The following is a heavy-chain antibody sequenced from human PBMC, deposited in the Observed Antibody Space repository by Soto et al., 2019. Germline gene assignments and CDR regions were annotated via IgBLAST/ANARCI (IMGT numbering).Heavy chain of an antibody. J-gene: IGHJ4*02. D-gene: IGHD3-3*01. CDR3: AKDRRFLEWPPSYYFDY. CDR2: ISYDGSNK. V-gene: IGHV3-30*18. Sequence: QVQLVESGGGVVQPGRSLRLSCAASGFTFSSYGMHWVRQAPGKGLEWVAVISYDGSNKYYADSVKGRFTISRDNSKNTLYLQMNSLRAEDTAVYYCAKDRRFLEWPPSYYFDYWGQRTLVTVSS. CDR1: GFTFSSYG.